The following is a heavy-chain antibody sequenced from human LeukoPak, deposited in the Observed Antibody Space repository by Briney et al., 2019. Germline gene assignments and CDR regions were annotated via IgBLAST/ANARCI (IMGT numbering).Heavy chain of an antibody. J-gene: IGHJ4*02. CDR1: GGTFSSYA. V-gene: IGHV1-18*01. CDR2: ISAYNGNT. Sequence: ASVKVSCKASGGTFSSYAISWVRQAPGQGLEWMGWISAYNGNTNYAQKLQGRVTMTTDTSTSAAYMELRSLRSDDTAVYYCARDDFWSGTHGWGQGTLVTVSS. CDR3: ARDDFWSGTHG. D-gene: IGHD3-3*01.